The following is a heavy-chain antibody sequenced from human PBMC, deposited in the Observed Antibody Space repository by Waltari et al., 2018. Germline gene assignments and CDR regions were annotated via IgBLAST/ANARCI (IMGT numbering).Heavy chain of an antibody. CDR2: IDPGDSDA. CDR1: GYSFTNYW. D-gene: IGHD5-12*01. V-gene: IGHV5-51*03. Sequence: EVQLVQSGAEVTKPGESLKISCQGSGYSFTNYWIGWVRQMPGKGLELIGIIDPGDSDAKYRPSFQGQVTISADKSINTAYLQWSSLKASDTAMYYCARDVARDAFDMWGQGTRVTVSS. CDR3: ARDVARDAFDM. J-gene: IGHJ3*02.